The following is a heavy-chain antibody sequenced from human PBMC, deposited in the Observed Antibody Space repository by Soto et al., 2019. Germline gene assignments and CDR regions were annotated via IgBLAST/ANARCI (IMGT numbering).Heavy chain of an antibody. J-gene: IGHJ6*02. CDR3: ARDPSDYDILTGHHYSSCGTHV. CDR1: GGSFSGYY. CDR2: INHSGST. V-gene: IGHV4-34*01. Sequence: SETLSLTCAVYGGSFSGYYWSWIRQPPGKGLEWIGEINHSGSTNYNPSLKSRVTISVDTSKNQFSLKLSSVTAADTAVYYCARDPSDYDILTGHHYSSCGTHVWGPAXTVTV. D-gene: IGHD3-9*01.